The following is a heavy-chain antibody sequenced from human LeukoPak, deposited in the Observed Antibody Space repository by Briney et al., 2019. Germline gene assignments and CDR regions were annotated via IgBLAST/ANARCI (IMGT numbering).Heavy chain of an antibody. D-gene: IGHD3-22*01. CDR2: IYSGGST. V-gene: IGHV3-66*02. CDR1: GFTVSSNY. J-gene: IGHJ4*02. CDR3: AREVAYYYDSSGYYDY. Sequence: GGSLRLSCAASGFTVSSNYMSWVRQAPGKGLQWVSVIYSGGSTYYADSVKGRFTISRDNSKNTLYLQMNSRRAEDTAVYYCAREVAYYYDSSGYYDYWGQGTLVTVSS.